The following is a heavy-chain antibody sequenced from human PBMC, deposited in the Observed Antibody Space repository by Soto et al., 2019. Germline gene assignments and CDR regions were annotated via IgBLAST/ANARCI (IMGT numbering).Heavy chain of an antibody. CDR1: VIGFSSYD. Sequence: PGESLRHSCSDSVIGFSSYDMHWFRQAPGKGLEWLALISSDGSSKYYADSVKGRFTISRDNSKNTLYLEMNSLRVEDTAVYCCAREGILVIPARIRCFRIDVSGQ. D-gene: IGHD3-16*02. CDR3: AREGILVIPARIRCFRIDV. CDR2: ISSDGSSK. J-gene: IGHJ6*02. V-gene: IGHV3-30-3*01.